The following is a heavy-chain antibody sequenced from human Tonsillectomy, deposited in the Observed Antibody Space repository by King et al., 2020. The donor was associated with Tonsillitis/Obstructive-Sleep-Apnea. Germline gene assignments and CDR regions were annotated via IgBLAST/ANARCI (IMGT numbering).Heavy chain of an antibody. CDR2: IIPILGIA. J-gene: IGHJ6*02. CDR3: ARQGGYDFWSGYSNYYYYGMDV. V-gene: IGHV1-69*10. D-gene: IGHD3-3*01. Sequence: VQLVESGAEVKKPGSSVKVSCKASGGTFSSYAISWVRQAPGQGLEWMGGIIPILGIANYAQKFQGRVTITADKSTSTAYMELSSLGSEDTAVYYCARQGGYDFWSGYSNYYYYGMDVWGQGTTVTVSS. CDR1: GGTFSSYA.